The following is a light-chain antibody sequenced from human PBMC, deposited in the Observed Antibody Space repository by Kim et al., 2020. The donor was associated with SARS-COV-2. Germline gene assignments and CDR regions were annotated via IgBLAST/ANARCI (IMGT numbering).Light chain of an antibody. CDR2: EVY. J-gene: IGLJ1*01. CDR3: SSFGGIHYV. V-gene: IGLV2-8*01. CDR1: SSDVGAYNY. Sequence: QSALTQPPSASGSPGQSVTISCTGTSSDVGAYNYVSWYQQHPGKVPRLMIYEVYRRPSGVPDRFSGSKSGNTASLTVSGLQAEDEAEYYCSSFGGIHYVFGTGTKVTVL.